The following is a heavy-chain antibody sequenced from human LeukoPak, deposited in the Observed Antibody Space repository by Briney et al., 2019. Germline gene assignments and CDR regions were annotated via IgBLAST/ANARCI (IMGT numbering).Heavy chain of an antibody. D-gene: IGHD3-22*01. Sequence: GGSLRLSCAASGFTFSSYGMHWVRQAPGKGLEWVAVISYDGSNKYYADSVKGRFTISRDNSKNTLYLQMNSLRAEDTAVYYCARDLYRIVVVPHYFDYWGQGTLVTVSS. CDR2: ISYDGSNK. J-gene: IGHJ4*02. CDR3: ARDLYRIVVVPHYFDY. V-gene: IGHV3-30*03. CDR1: GFTFSSYG.